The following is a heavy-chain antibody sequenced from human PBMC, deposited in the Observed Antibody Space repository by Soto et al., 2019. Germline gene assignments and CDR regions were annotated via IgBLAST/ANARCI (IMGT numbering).Heavy chain of an antibody. CDR2: ISSSGSTI. J-gene: IGHJ4*02. CDR1: GFTVSYYY. D-gene: IGHD3-22*01. Sequence: GGSLGLGCAASGFTVSYYYMSGIRQGPGKGLEWVAYISSSGSTIYYADSVNGRFTISRDNAKNSLYLQMNSLRAEDTTVYYCARVAYYYDSSGSYSSEHSFDSWGQGTLVTVPS. CDR3: ARVAYYYDSSGSYSSEHSFDS. V-gene: IGHV3-11*01.